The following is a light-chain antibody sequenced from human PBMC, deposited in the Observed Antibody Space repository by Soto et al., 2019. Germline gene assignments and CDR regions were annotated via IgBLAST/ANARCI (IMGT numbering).Light chain of an antibody. J-gene: IGKJ1*01. Sequence: EIQMTQSPSSVSVSVGDRVISTCRASQFISGWLAWYQQRPGKAPDLLISGASTLQSGVPSRFSGSGSGTDFTLTIISLQPEDFATYYCQQAFTFPPTFGQGTRVEVK. CDR1: QFISGW. CDR2: GAS. V-gene: IGKV1-12*01. CDR3: QQAFTFPPT.